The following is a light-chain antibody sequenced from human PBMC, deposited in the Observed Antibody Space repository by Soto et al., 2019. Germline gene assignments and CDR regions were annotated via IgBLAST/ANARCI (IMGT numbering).Light chain of an antibody. CDR2: GAS. V-gene: IGKV1-5*01. Sequence: DIQLTQSPSTLSASVGDRVTITCRASQTISTFLAWYQQKPGKAPHLLLYGASSLQSGVPSRFSGSGSGTEFTLSISSLQPDDLGTYYCQQYIGLWTFGQGTKVDLK. CDR3: QQYIGLWT. J-gene: IGKJ1*01. CDR1: QTISTF.